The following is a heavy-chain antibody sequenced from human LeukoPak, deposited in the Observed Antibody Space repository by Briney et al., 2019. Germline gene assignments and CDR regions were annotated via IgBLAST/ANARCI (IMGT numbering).Heavy chain of an antibody. J-gene: IGHJ4*02. Sequence: GESLRISCKGSGYNFTGYWISWVRQMPGKGLEWMGRIDPSDSYTNYSPSFQGHVTISADKSISTAYLQCSSLKASDTAMYYCARRTWDDFWSGYFYWGQGTLVTVSS. D-gene: IGHD3-3*01. CDR1: GYNFTGYW. CDR3: ARRTWDDFWSGYFY. V-gene: IGHV5-10-1*01. CDR2: IDPSDSYT.